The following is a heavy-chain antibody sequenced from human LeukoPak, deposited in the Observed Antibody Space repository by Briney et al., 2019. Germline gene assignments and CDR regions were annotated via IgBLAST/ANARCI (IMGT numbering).Heavy chain of an antibody. CDR1: GFTFSDYY. CDR2: ISSSGSTI. D-gene: IGHD5-24*01. CDR3: ARDRLAEYGYNRGGFDY. V-gene: IGHV3-11*01. Sequence: PGGSLRLSCAASGFTFSDYYMSCIRHAPGKGLEWVSYISSSGSTIYYADSVKGRFTISRDNAKNSLYLQMNSLRAEDTAVYYCARDRLAEYGYNRGGFDYWGQGTLVTVSS. J-gene: IGHJ4*02.